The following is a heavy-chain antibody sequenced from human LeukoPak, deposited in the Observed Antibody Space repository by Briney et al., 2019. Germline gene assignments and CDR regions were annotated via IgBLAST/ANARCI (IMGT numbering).Heavy chain of an antibody. CDR1: GFTFSSYA. Sequence: PGGSLRLSCAASGFTFSSYAMTWVRQAPGRGLEWVSAISGGGGSTSYADSVKGRFTISRDASKNTLYLQMNSLRAEDTAVYYCARTPGDYCYYMDVWAKGTTVTVSS. CDR2: ISGGGGST. J-gene: IGHJ6*03. CDR3: ARTPGDYCYYMDV. D-gene: IGHD1-14*01. V-gene: IGHV3-23*01.